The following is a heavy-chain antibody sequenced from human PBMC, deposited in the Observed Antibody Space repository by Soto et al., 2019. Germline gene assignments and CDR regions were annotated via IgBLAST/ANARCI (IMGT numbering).Heavy chain of an antibody. CDR2: INPSGGST. CDR3: ARVGVVAAPYYYYYGMDV. CDR1: GYTFTGYY. J-gene: IGHJ6*02. V-gene: IGHV1-46*01. Sequence: ASVKTSCKASGYTFTGYYMHWVRQAPEQGLEWMGIINPSGGSTSYAQKFQGRVTMTRDTSTSTVYMELSSLRSEDTAVYYCARVGVVAAPYYYYYGMDVWGQGTTVTVSS. D-gene: IGHD2-15*01.